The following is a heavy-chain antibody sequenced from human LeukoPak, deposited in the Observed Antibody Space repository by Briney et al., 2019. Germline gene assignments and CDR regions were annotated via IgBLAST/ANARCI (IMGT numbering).Heavy chain of an antibody. CDR2: ISSSGSTI. J-gene: IGHJ4*02. D-gene: IGHD3-16*02. V-gene: IGHV3-48*03. CDR3: ARDPGYDYVWGSYRSFDY. Sequence: GGSLRLSCAASGFTFSSYEMTWVRQASGKGLEWVSYISSSGSTIYYADSVKGRFTISRDNAKNSLYLQMNSLRAEDTAVYYCARDPGYDYVWGSYRSFDYWGQGTLVTVSS. CDR1: GFTFSSYE.